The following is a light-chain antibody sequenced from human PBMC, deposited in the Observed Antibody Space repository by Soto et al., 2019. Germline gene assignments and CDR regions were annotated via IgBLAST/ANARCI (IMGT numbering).Light chain of an antibody. CDR1: SSDVGGYNF. V-gene: IGLV2-8*01. CDR2: EVT. CDR3: SSYADSNNYV. Sequence: QSALAQHPSASGSPGQSVTISCTGASSDVGGYNFVSWYQRHPGKAPKLMIYEVTKRPSGVPDRFSGSKSGNTASLTVSGLQAEDEADYYCSSYADSNNYVFGTGTKVTVL. J-gene: IGLJ1*01.